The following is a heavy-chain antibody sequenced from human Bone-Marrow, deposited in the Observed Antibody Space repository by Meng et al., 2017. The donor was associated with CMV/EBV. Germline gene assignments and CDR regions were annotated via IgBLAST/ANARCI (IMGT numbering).Heavy chain of an antibody. J-gene: IGHJ6*02. Sequence: ASVKVSCKASGYTFTTYGISWVRQAPGHGLEWMGWISAYNGNTNYTQKLQGRVTITTDESTSTAYMELSSLRSEDTAVYYCARDSWWLPTAYYGMDVWGQGTTATVPS. D-gene: IGHD5-12*01. CDR2: ISAYNGNT. CDR1: GYTFTTYG. CDR3: ARDSWWLPTAYYGMDV. V-gene: IGHV1-18*01.